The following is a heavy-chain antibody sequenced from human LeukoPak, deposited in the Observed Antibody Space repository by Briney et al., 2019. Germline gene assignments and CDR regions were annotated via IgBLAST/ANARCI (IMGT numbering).Heavy chain of an antibody. CDR3: ARGPFVVARQGDYYYGMDV. CDR2: IIPIFGTA. J-gene: IGHJ6*02. V-gene: IGHV1-69*13. CDR1: GGTFSSYA. Sequence: SVKVSCKASGGTFSSYAISWVRQAPGQGVEWMGGIIPIFGTANYAQKFQGRVTITADESTSTAYMELSSLRSEDTAVYYCARGPFVVARQGDYYYGMDVWGQGTTVTVS. D-gene: IGHD2-2*01.